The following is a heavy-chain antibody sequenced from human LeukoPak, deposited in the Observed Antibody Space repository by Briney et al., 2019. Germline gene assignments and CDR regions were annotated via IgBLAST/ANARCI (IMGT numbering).Heavy chain of an antibody. Sequence: PSETLSLTCTVSGASISSSIYYCGWIRHPPARRLDFIGTIYYTGNTYFNPSLKGRATISLDTSKNQFSLKLNSVTAADTSVYHCVRWVTSGVRGAFDVWGHGTTVPVS. V-gene: IGHV4-39*07. CDR2: IYYTGNT. CDR1: GASISSSIYY. CDR3: VRWVTSGVRGAFDV. J-gene: IGHJ3*01. D-gene: IGHD2-15*01.